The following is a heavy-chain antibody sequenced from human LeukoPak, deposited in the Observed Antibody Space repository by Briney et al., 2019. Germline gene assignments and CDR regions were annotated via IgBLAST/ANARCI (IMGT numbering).Heavy chain of an antibody. Sequence: ASAKVSCKASGYXFTYRYLHWVRQAPRQALEWMGWITPFNGNTNYAQKFQDRVTITRDRSMSTAYMELSTLRSEDTAMYYCVGSSGWYLGYWGQGTLVTVSS. D-gene: IGHD6-19*01. J-gene: IGHJ4*02. CDR2: ITPFNGNT. CDR3: VGSSGWYLGY. V-gene: IGHV1-45*03. CDR1: GYXFTYRY.